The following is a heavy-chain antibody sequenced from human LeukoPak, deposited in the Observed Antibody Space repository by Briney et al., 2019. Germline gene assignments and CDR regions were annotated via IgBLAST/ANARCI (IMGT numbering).Heavy chain of an antibody. CDR2: IIYSGGPK. D-gene: IGHD3-22*01. Sequence: GGSLRLSCAASGFTFSRSAMTWVRQGPGTGLEFVASIIYSGGPKYYADPVKGRFTISRDNSKNTLYLQMNSLRAEDTALYYCAKDGLYYDGSEHVYYFDSWGQGTLVTVSS. CDR3: AKDGLYYDGSEHVYYFDS. J-gene: IGHJ4*02. CDR1: GFTFSRSA. V-gene: IGHV3-23*01.